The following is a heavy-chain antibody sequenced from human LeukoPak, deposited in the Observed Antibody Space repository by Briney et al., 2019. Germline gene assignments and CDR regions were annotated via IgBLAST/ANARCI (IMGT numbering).Heavy chain of an antibody. Sequence: ASVKLSCKASGYTFTRYGIIWVRHAPGQGLEWMGWISGYNGNTNYAEKLQGRVSMTTDTSTSTVYMELRSLRSDDTAVYYCARDSLYYGSGSYLGFDPWGQGTLVTVSS. CDR3: ARDSLYYGSGSYLGFDP. CDR2: ISGYNGNT. D-gene: IGHD3-10*01. CDR1: GYTFTRYG. J-gene: IGHJ5*02. V-gene: IGHV1-18*01.